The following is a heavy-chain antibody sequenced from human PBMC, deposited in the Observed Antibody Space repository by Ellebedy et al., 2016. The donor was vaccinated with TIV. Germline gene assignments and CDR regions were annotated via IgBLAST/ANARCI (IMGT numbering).Heavy chain of an antibody. Sequence: MPSETLSLTCTVSGGSMISDDHYWSWVRQPPGKGLEWIGYIYYSGTTYYNQSLKHRLIMSVDKSKSQVSLKLTSVTATDTAVYYCARGGGDRPHALDVWGQGTKVTVSS. D-gene: IGHD3-10*01. CDR1: GGSMISDDHY. CDR2: IYYSGTT. J-gene: IGHJ3*01. CDR3: ARGGGDRPHALDV. V-gene: IGHV4-30-4*08.